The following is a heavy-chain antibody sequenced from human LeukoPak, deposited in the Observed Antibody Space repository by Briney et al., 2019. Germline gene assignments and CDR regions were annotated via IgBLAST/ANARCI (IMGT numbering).Heavy chain of an antibody. Sequence: SETLSLTCTVSGGSISSSSYYWGWIRQPPGKGLEWIRSIYYSGSTYYNPTLKSRVTISVDTSKSQFSLKLSSVTAADTAMYYCASLPRYCSGGTCRDTFDIWGQGTMVTVSS. J-gene: IGHJ3*02. D-gene: IGHD2-15*01. CDR2: IYYSGST. CDR3: ASLPRYCSGGTCRDTFDI. V-gene: IGHV4-39*01. CDR1: GGSISSSSYY.